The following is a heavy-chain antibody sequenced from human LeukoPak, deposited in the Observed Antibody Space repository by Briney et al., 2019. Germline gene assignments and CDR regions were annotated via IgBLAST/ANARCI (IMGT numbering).Heavy chain of an antibody. Sequence: GASVKVSCKASGYTFTSYYMHWVRQAPGQGLEWMGIINPSGGSTSYAQKFQGRVTMTRDMSTSTVYMELSSLRSEDTAVYYCARGPGVVTPARLYYYYGMDVWGQGTTVTVSS. CDR3: ARGPGVVTPARLYYYYGMDV. CDR2: INPSGGST. J-gene: IGHJ6*02. CDR1: GYTFTSYY. V-gene: IGHV1-46*01. D-gene: IGHD4-23*01.